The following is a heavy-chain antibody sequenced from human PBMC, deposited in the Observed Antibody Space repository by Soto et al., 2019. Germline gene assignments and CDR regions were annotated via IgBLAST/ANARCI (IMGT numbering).Heavy chain of an antibody. CDR3: ARDRLKSYDNNGFDF. V-gene: IGHV1-18*01. CDR1: GYSFSRYG. CDR2: INTYNGNR. Sequence: ASVKVSCKASGYSFSRYGIHWVRQAPGQGLEWMGWINTYNGNRNFAQKFEDRVTMTTATSANTVFMELRNLKSDDTAMYYCARDRLKSYDNNGFDFWGHETPVTVSS. D-gene: IGHD5-18*01. J-gene: IGHJ4*01.